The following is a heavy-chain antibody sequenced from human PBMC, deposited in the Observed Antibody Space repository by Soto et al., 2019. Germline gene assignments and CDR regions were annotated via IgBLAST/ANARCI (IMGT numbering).Heavy chain of an antibody. Sequence: SETLSLTCTVSGGSISSSSYYWGWIRQPPGKGLEWIGSIYYSGSTYYDPSLKSRVTISVDTSKNQFSLKLSSVTAADTAVYYCARLTRRSDFDYWGQGTLVTSPQ. CDR3: ARLTRRSDFDY. V-gene: IGHV4-39*01. J-gene: IGHJ4*02. CDR2: IYYSGST. CDR1: GGSISSSSYY.